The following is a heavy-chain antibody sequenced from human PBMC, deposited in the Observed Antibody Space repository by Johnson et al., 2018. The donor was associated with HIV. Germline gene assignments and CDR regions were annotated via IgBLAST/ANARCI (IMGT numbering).Heavy chain of an antibody. CDR3: AKDKAVVTALYDAFDI. CDR1: GFTFSSYA. V-gene: IGHV3-23*04. D-gene: IGHD2-21*02. J-gene: IGHJ3*02. Sequence: VQLVESGGGLIQPGGSLRVSCAASGFTFSSYAMSWVRQAPGKGLEWVSPISGSDHSTYYADSVRGRFTISRNNSKNTLYLQMNSLRAEDTAVYYCAKDKAVVTALYDAFDIWGQGTMVTVSS. CDR2: ISGSDHST.